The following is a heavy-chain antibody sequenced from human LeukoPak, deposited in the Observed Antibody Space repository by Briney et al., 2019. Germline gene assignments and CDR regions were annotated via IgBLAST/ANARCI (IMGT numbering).Heavy chain of an antibody. CDR3: ARGPYYDILTGRSQYNWFDP. J-gene: IGHJ5*02. D-gene: IGHD3-9*01. CDR2: ISADNGNT. Sequence: ASVKVSCKASGYTFTNYGISWVRQAPGQGLEWRGGISADNGNTYYTQNFQGRVSMTTDTSTSTVYRELSSLRSEDTAVYYCARGPYYDILTGRSQYNWFDPWGQGTLVTVSS. V-gene: IGHV1-18*01. CDR1: GYTFTNYG.